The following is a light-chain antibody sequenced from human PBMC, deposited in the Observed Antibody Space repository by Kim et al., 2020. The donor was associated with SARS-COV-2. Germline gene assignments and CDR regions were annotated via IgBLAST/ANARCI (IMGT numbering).Light chain of an antibody. V-gene: IGKV1D-16*02. CDR3: QQYSTYPYT. CDR1: QGISNW. CDR2: AAS. Sequence: SASVGDRVTITCRARQGISNWLAWYQQKPGEAPKSLIYAASSLQSGVPSRFSGSGSGTDFTLTISSLQPEDFATYYCQQYSTYPYTFGQGTKLEI. J-gene: IGKJ2*01.